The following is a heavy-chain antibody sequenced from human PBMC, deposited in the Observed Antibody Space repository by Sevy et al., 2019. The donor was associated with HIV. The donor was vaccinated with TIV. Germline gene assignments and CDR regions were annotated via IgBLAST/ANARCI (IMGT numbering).Heavy chain of an antibody. CDR3: ARGIQLWLRPNYYYYGMDV. V-gene: IGHV3-30-3*01. J-gene: IGHJ6*02. CDR2: ISYDGSNK. D-gene: IGHD5-18*01. Sequence: GGSLRLSCAASGFTFSSYAMHWVRQAPGKGLEWVAVISYDGSNKYYADSLKGRFTISRDNSKNTLYLQMNSLRAEETAVYYCARGIQLWLRPNYYYYGMDVWGQGTTVTVSS. CDR1: GFTFSSYA.